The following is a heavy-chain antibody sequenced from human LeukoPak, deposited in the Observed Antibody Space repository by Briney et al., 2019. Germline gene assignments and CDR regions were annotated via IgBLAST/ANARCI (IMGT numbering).Heavy chain of an antibody. V-gene: IGHV1-69*01. Sequence: SVKVSCKASGGTFSNYAISWVRQAPGQGLEWMGAIIPIFGTANYAQKFQGRVTTTADESTSTAYMELSSLRSEDTAVYYCARILSSSWYEYFHHWGQGTLVTVSS. CDR3: ARILSSSWYEYFHH. D-gene: IGHD6-19*01. J-gene: IGHJ1*01. CDR2: IIPIFGTA. CDR1: GGTFSNYA.